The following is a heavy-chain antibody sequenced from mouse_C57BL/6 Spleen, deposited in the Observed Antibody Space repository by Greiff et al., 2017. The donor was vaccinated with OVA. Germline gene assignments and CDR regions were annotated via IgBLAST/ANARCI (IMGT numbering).Heavy chain of an antibody. Sequence: EVQLQQSGPVLVKPGASVKMSCKASGYTFTDYYMNWVKQSHGKSLEWIGVINPYNGGTSYNQKFKGKATLTVDKSSSTAYMELNSLTSEDSAVYYCARKGGTDYFDYWGQGTTLTVSS. CDR1: GYTFTDYY. D-gene: IGHD4-1*01. J-gene: IGHJ2*01. CDR3: ARKGGTDYFDY. V-gene: IGHV1-19*01. CDR2: INPYNGGT.